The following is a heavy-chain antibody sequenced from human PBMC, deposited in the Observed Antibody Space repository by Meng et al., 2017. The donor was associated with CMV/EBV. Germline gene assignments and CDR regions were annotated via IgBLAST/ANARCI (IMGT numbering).Heavy chain of an antibody. V-gene: IGHV1-8*01. Sequence: ASVKVSCKASGYTFTSYDINWVRQATGQGLEWMGWMNPNSGNTGYAQKFQGRVTMTRNTSISTAYIELSSLRSEDTAVYYCARVSGGAYGMDVWGQGTTVTVSS. D-gene: IGHD2/OR15-2a*01. CDR1: GYTFTSYD. J-gene: IGHJ6*02. CDR2: MNPNSGNT. CDR3: ARVSGGAYGMDV.